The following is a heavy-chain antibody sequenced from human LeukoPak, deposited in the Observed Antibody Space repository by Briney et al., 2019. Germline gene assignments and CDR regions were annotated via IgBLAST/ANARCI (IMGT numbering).Heavy chain of an antibody. D-gene: IGHD4-17*01. CDR3: ARARDYGDYPPDS. CDR2: IRNDGTIK. CDR1: GFTFRTYG. Sequence: GGSLRLSCAASGFTFRTYGMHWVRQAPGKGLEWVAFIRNDGTIKYYADSVKGRFTISRDNSKNTLFLQMNSLRAEDTAVYYCARARDYGDYPPDSWGQGTLVTVSS. J-gene: IGHJ4*02. V-gene: IGHV3-30*02.